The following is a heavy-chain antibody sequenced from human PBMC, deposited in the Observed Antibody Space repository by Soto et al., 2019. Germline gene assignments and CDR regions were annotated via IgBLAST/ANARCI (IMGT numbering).Heavy chain of an antibody. V-gene: IGHV3-23*01. CDR3: AKGYGDYGYYYYYMDV. CDR2: ISGSGGST. Sequence: EVQLLESGGGLVQPGGSLRLSCAASGFTFSSYAMSWVRQAPGKGLEWVSAISGSGGSTYYADSVKGRFTISRDNSKNPLDLQMISLRAEDTFVYYCAKGYGDYGYYYYYMDVWGKGTTVTVS. CDR1: GFTFSSYA. D-gene: IGHD4-17*01. J-gene: IGHJ6*03.